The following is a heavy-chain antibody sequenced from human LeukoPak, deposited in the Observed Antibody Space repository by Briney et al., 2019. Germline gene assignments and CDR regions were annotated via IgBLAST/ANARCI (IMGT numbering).Heavy chain of an antibody. CDR1: GFTFSSYA. J-gene: IGHJ4*02. D-gene: IGHD1-26*01. CDR3: AKGAYSGSYLGPFDY. Sequence: GGSLRLSCAASGFTFSSYAMSWVRQAPGKGLEWVSAISASGGSTYFADSGKGRFTISRDNSKNTLYLQMNSLRAEDTAVYFCAKGAYSGSYLGPFDYWGQGTLVTVSS. CDR2: ISASGGST. V-gene: IGHV3-23*01.